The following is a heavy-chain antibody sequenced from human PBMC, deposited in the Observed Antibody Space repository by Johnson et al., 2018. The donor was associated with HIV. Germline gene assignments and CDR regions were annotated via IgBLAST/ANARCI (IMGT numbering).Heavy chain of an antibody. CDR1: GFTVSSNY. Sequence: VQLVESGGGLVQPGGSLRLSCAASGFTVSSNYMNWVRQAPGKGLEWVSVIYSGGNTYYADSVKGRFTISRDNSKNTLYLQMNSLRPEDTSIYFCASEVEYSSLGGIWGQGTMVTVSS. CDR3: ASEVEYSSLGGI. D-gene: IGHD6-6*01. CDR2: IYSGGNT. V-gene: IGHV3-66*01. J-gene: IGHJ3*02.